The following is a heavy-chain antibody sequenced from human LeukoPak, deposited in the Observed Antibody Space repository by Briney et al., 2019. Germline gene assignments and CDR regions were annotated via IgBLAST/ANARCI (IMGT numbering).Heavy chain of an antibody. J-gene: IGHJ4*02. CDR3: VSEWHKINRHYFDY. Sequence: PSETLSLTCTVSGGSISSSSYYWSWIRQPPGKGLEWIGSIYYSGSTYYNPSLKSRVTISVDTSKNQFSLKLSSVTAADTAVYYCVSEWHKINRHYFDYWGQGTLVTVSS. V-gene: IGHV4-39*01. CDR1: GGSISSSSYY. CDR2: IYYSGST. D-gene: IGHD3-3*01.